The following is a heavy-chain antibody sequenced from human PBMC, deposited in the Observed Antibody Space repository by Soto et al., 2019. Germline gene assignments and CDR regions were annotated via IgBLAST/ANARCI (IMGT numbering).Heavy chain of an antibody. D-gene: IGHD3-9*01. J-gene: IGHJ3*02. Sequence: PRGSLRLSCAASGFTVSNSYMNWVRQAPGKGLEWVSILYSDGSTYYADSVKGRFTISRDNSKNTLYLQMNSLRAEDSAIYHCARDLIDIYGFDIWGQGTVVTVSS. CDR1: GFTVSNSY. V-gene: IGHV3-53*01. CDR2: LYSDGST. CDR3: ARDLIDIYGFDI.